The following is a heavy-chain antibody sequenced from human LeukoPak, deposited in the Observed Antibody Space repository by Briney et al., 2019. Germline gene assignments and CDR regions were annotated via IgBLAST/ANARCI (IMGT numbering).Heavy chain of an antibody. J-gene: IGHJ4*02. Sequence: PGGSLRLSFAASGFTFSSYWMSWVRQAPGKGLEWVANIKQDGSEKYYVDSVKGRFTISRDNAKNSLYLQMNSLRAEDTAVYYCARVRYGDCFDYWGQGTLVTVSS. CDR2: IKQDGSEK. CDR1: GFTFSSYW. V-gene: IGHV3-7*01. CDR3: ARVRYGDCFDY. D-gene: IGHD4-17*01.